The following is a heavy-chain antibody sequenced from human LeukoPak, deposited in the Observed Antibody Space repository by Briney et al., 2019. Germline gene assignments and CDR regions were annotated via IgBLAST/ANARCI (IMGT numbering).Heavy chain of an antibody. CDR1: GFTFSSSW. Sequence: AGGSLRLSCAASGFTFSSSWMSWLRQAPGKGLEWVANIKQDGNEKHYVGSVEGRFTISRDNAQNSLYLQMISLRAEDTAVYYCARDGSGWSAYWGQGTLVTVSS. V-gene: IGHV3-7*01. CDR2: IKQDGNEK. D-gene: IGHD6-19*01. J-gene: IGHJ4*02. CDR3: ARDGSGWSAY.